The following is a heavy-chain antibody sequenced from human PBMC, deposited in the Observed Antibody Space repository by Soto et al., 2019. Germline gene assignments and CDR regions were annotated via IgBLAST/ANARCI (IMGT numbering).Heavy chain of an antibody. CDR3: ARGGGPYVWFNEF. V-gene: IGHV1-69*01. CDR1: GGLFSSFA. CDR2: IIPVFGTT. J-gene: IGHJ4*02. D-gene: IGHD3-16*01. Sequence: QEQLVQSGAEVKKHGSSVKVSCKDSGGLFSSFAISWVRQAPGQGLEWMGGIIPVFGTTNYAQKFQGRVTITADESTNTAYMELSSLTSDDTAMYYCARGGGPYVWFNEFWGQGTKVTVSS.